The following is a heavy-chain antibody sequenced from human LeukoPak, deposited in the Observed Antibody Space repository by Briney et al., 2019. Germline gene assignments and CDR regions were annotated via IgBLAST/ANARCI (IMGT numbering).Heavy chain of an antibody. CDR3: ARVVTRLREGDYYYDLDV. V-gene: IGHV1-3*01. Sequence: ASVKVSCKASGYTFISYAMNWVRQAPGQGLEWMGWINAVNGNTEYSQKFQGRVTNTRDTSASTAYMDLSSLRSGDTAVYYCARVVTRLREGDYYYDLDVWGQGTTVTVSS. D-gene: IGHD3-16*01. J-gene: IGHJ6*02. CDR2: INAVNGNT. CDR1: GYTFISYA.